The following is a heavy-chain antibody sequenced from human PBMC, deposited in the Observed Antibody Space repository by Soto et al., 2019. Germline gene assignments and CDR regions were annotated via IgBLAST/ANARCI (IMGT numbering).Heavy chain of an antibody. CDR3: ARAAGAFDY. Sequence: QVQLVQSGAEVKKPGASVKVSCKASGYTFTSYYMHWVRQAPGQGLEWMGIINPSGGSTSYAQKSXSRVTMTRDTSTSTAYMELSSLRSEDRAVDYCARAAGAFDYWGQGTLVTVSS. CDR1: GYTFTSYY. V-gene: IGHV1-46*01. CDR2: INPSGGST. D-gene: IGHD6-19*01. J-gene: IGHJ4*02.